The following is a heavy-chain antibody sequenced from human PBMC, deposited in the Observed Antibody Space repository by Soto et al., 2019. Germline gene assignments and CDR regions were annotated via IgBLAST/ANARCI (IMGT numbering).Heavy chain of an antibody. J-gene: IGHJ4*02. Sequence: GGSLRLSCAASGFTFSRYGMHWVRQAPGKGLEWVAVISYDGSNKYYADSVKGRFTISRDNSKNTLYLQMNSLRAEDTAVYYCAKESCSGGSCYSGYWGQGTLVTVSS. CDR1: GFTFSRYG. CDR3: AKESCSGGSCYSGY. V-gene: IGHV3-30*18. CDR2: ISYDGSNK. D-gene: IGHD2-15*01.